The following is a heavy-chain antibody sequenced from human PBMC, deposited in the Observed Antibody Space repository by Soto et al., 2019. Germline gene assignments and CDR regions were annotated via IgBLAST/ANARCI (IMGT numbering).Heavy chain of an antibody. D-gene: IGHD6-13*01. V-gene: IGHV3-23*01. CDR3: AKEDSSSWFLFDP. Sequence: GGSLRLSCAASGFTFSTYAMTWVRQAPGKGLEWVSSITGSGGTTHYADSVKGRFTISRDNSKNTLYLQMNSLRAEDTAVYYWAKEDSSSWFLFDPWGQGTLVTVSS. J-gene: IGHJ5*02. CDR1: GFTFSTYA. CDR2: ITGSGGTT.